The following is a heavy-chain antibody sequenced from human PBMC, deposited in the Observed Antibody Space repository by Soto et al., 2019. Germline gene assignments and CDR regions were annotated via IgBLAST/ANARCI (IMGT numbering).Heavy chain of an antibody. V-gene: IGHV2-5*02. Sequence: QITLKESGPTLVKPTQTLTLTCTFSGFSLSTSGVGVGWIRQPPGMALEWLALFYWDDNKRYSPSLKSRLTVTKDTSKTPVVLTMTNMDPVDTATYYCAHSRVSPLRYTVSWYFDLWGRGTLITVSS. CDR3: AHSRVSPLRYTVSWYFDL. D-gene: IGHD3-9*01. CDR2: FYWDDNK. CDR1: GFSLSTSGVG. J-gene: IGHJ2*01.